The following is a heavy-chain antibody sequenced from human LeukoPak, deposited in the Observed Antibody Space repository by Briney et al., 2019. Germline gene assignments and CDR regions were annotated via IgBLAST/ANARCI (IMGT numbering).Heavy chain of an antibody. V-gene: IGHV4-59*08. CDR3: ARHNQFEY. J-gene: IGHJ4*02. CDR1: GGSISGYF. Sequence: SETLSLTCTVSGGSISGYFWTWIRQPPGKGLEWIGYIYYSGSTNYNPSLKSRVTISVDTSKNQFSLKLSSLTAADTAVYYCARHNQFEYWGQGTLVTVSS. CDR2: IYYSGST.